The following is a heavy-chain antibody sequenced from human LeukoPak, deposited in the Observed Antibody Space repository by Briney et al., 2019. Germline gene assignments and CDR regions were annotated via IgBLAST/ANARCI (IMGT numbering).Heavy chain of an antibody. CDR1: GFTFSSYG. CDR3: AKEEGGSGWYYFVY. J-gene: IGHJ4*02. CDR2: ISYEGSNK. V-gene: IGHV3-30*18. D-gene: IGHD6-19*01. Sequence: GGSLRLSCAASGFTFSSYGMHWVRQAPGKGLEWVAFISYEGSNKYSADSVKGRFTISKGNSKNTLYLQLNSLRAEDTAVYYCAKEEGGSGWYYFVYWGQGTLVTVSS.